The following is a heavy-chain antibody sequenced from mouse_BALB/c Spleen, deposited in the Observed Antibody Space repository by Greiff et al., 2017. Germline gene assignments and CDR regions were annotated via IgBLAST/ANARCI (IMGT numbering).Heavy chain of an antibody. CDR1: GFNIKDYY. D-gene: IGHD1-1*01. CDR3: ARGYGSGSWFAY. CDR2: IDPANGNT. J-gene: IGHJ3*01. Sequence: EVQLQQSGAELVRSGASVKLSCTASGFNIKDYYMHWVKQRPEQGLEWIGRIDPANGNTKYDPKFQGKATITADTSSNTAYLQLSSLTSEDTAVYYCARGYGSGSWFAYWGQGTLVTVSA. V-gene: IGHV14-3*02.